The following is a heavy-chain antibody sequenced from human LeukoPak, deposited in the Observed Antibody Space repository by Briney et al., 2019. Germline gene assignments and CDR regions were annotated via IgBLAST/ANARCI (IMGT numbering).Heavy chain of an antibody. D-gene: IGHD2-15*01. CDR3: ARLSCSGGSCYLPPYYYYGMDV. J-gene: IGHJ6*02. Sequence: SSETLSLTCTVSGGSVDSGGYYWTWIRQHPGTGLAWIGDIYSSGNTYFNPSLKSRVTISLDTSKNQFSLRLNSVTAADTAVYYCARLSCSGGSCYLPPYYYYGMDVWGQGTTVTVSS. V-gene: IGHV4-31*03. CDR2: IYSSGNT. CDR1: GGSVDSGGYY.